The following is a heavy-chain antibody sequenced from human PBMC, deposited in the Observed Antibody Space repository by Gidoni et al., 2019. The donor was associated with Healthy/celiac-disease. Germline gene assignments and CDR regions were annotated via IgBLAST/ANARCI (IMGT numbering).Heavy chain of an antibody. CDR1: GFTFSSYS. CDR3: ARDLIDYRGKYDY. Sequence: EVQLVDSGGGLVQPGGSLILSGAASGFTFSSYSMNWVRQAPGNALEWVSYISSSSRTIYYADSVKGRFTISRDNAKNSLYLQMNSLRDEDTAVYYCARDLIDYRGKYDYWGQGTLVTVSS. V-gene: IGHV3-48*02. J-gene: IGHJ4*02. CDR2: ISSSSRTI. D-gene: IGHD5-12*01.